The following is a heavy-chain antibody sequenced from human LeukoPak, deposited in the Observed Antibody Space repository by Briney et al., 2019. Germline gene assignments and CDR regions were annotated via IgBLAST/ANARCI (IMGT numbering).Heavy chain of an antibody. V-gene: IGHV1-2*04. CDR1: GYTFPGYY. D-gene: IGHD1-14*01. CDR3: ARGTLTAPRSAFDI. J-gene: IGHJ3*02. CDR2: INPDSGGT. Sequence: ASEKVSCRASGYTFPGYYMSWVRQAPGQGLEWMGWINPDSGGTHYAQNFQGWVTMTRDTSISTAYMELSRLRSDDTAVYYCARGTLTAPRSAFDIWGQGTMVTVSS.